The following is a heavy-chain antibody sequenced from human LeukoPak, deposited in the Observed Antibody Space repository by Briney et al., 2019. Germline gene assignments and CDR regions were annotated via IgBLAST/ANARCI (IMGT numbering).Heavy chain of an antibody. CDR2: INHSGST. CDR3: AREGCSGGSCYFALHDAFDI. CDR1: GGSFSGYY. J-gene: IGHJ3*02. Sequence: SETLSLTCAVYGGSFSGYYWSWIRQPPGKGLEWIGEINHSGSTNYNPSLKSRVTISVDTSKNQFSLKLSSVTAADTAVYYCAREGCSGGSCYFALHDAFDIWGQGTMVTVSS. D-gene: IGHD2-15*01. V-gene: IGHV4-34*01.